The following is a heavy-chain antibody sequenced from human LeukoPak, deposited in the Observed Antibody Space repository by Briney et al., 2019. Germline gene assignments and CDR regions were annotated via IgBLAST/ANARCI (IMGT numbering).Heavy chain of an antibody. J-gene: IGHJ3*02. V-gene: IGHV3-21*01. CDR3: XXXXXXXXXLXXXXDI. CDR2: ISTSSSYI. CDR1: YX. Sequence: YXXNXVRQAPGXXXEWVSFISTSSSYIHYADSVKGRFTISRDNAKXSLYLQMNSLRAEDTAVYYXXXXXXXXXXLXXXXDIWGQXTXVTVSS.